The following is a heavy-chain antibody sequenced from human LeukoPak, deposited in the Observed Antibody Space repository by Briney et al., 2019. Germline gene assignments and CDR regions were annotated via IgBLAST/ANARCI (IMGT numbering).Heavy chain of an antibody. CDR1: RGSISSYY. Sequence: PSETLSLTCTVSRGSISSYYWSWIRQPPGKGLEWIGYIYYSGSTNYNPSLKSRVTISVDTSKNQFSLKLSSVTAADTAVYYCATLRGDGDYEYYFDYWGQGTLVTVSS. D-gene: IGHD4-17*01. CDR2: IYYSGST. V-gene: IGHV4-59*01. CDR3: ATLRGDGDYEYYFDY. J-gene: IGHJ4*02.